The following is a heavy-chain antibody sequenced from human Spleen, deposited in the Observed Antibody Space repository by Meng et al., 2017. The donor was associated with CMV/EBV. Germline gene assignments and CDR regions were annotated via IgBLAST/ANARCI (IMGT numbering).Heavy chain of an antibody. CDR3: VRLGRTYGDFDY. V-gene: IGHV5-51*01. CDR1: GYSFSSYW. CDR2: IYPGDSDT. D-gene: IGHD4-17*01. J-gene: IGHJ4*02. Sequence: KVSCKGSGYSFSSYWIGWVRQMPGKGLEWMGIIYPGDSDTRYSPSFRGQVTISADKSITTAYLQWISLNASDTAMYYCVRLGRTYGDFDYWGQGTLVTVSS.